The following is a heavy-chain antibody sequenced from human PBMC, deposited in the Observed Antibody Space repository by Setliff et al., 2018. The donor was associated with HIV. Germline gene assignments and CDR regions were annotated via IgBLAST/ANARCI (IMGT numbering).Heavy chain of an antibody. CDR2: ISSGSTYI. CDR3: ARSESGVTDAFDI. D-gene: IGHD3-10*01. Sequence: GGSLRLSCAASGFTFSTYAMAWVRQVPGKAPEWVSTISSGSTYIYYADSLKGRFTISRDNAKSSLYLQMNSLRAEDTAVYYCARSESGVTDAFDIWGQGAMVTVSS. V-gene: IGHV3-21*01. J-gene: IGHJ3*02. CDR1: GFTFSTYA.